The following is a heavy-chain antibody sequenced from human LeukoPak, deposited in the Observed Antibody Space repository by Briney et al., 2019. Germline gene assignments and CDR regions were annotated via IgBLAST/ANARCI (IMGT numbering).Heavy chain of an antibody. CDR1: GYTFTTYW. J-gene: IGHJ4*02. V-gene: IGHV5-51*01. D-gene: IGHD3-10*01. CDR2: IYPGDSNT. CDR3: ARSSLSDKAGGGDC. Sequence: GESLKISCKASGYTFTTYWIEWVRQMPGKGLEWMGIIYPGDSNTKYNPSFEGQVTISADKSITTAYLRWSSLKASDTAVYYCARSSLSDKAGGGDCWGQGTLVTVSS.